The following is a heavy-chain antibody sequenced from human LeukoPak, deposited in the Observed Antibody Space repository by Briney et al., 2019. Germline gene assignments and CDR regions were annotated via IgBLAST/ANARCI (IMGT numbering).Heavy chain of an antibody. D-gene: IGHD3-10*01. CDR3: ATYGSGSYPGAFDI. Sequence: KSSETLSLTCTVSGGSISSGGYYWSWIRQHPGKGLEWIGYIYYSGSTYYNPSLKSQVTISVDTSKNQFSLKLSSVTAADTAVYYCATYGSGSYPGAFDIWGQGTMVTVSS. J-gene: IGHJ3*02. CDR1: GGSISSGGYY. V-gene: IGHV4-31*01. CDR2: IYYSGST.